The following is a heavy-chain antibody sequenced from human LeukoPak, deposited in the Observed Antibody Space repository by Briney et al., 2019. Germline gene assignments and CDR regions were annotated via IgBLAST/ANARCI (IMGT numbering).Heavy chain of an antibody. CDR1: GFTFSNYW. Sequence: GGSLRLSCAASGFTFSNYWMSWVRQAPGKGLEWVANIKQDGSETYYVDSVKGRFTISRDNAKNSLFLQMNSLTAEDTAVYYCARKGGTRGPLDYWGQGTLVTVSS. D-gene: IGHD2-8*01. J-gene: IGHJ4*02. CDR3: ARKGGTRGPLDY. CDR2: IKQDGSET. V-gene: IGHV3-7*01.